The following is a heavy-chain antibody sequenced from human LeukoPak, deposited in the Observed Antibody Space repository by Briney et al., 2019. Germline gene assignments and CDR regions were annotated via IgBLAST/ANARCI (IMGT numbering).Heavy chain of an antibody. Sequence: PGGSLRLSCAASGFTFSNYGMTWVRQALGKGLEWVGRIKSKTDGGTTDYAAPVKGRFTISRDDSKNTVYLQMNSLKNEDTAVYYCSKTSGRWDWGQGTLVTVSS. V-gene: IGHV3-15*01. D-gene: IGHD1-26*01. CDR1: GFTFSNYG. CDR3: SKTSGRWD. J-gene: IGHJ1*01. CDR2: IKSKTDGGTT.